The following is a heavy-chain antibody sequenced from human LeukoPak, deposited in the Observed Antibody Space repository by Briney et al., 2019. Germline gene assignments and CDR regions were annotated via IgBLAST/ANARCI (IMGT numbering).Heavy chain of an antibody. Sequence: LGGSLRLSCAASGFTFSSYGMSWVRQAPGKGLKWVSAISGSGDSTYYADSVKGRFTISRDNSKNTLYLQMNSLRAEDTAVYYCAELGITMIGGVWGKGTTVTISS. CDR3: AELGITMIGGV. D-gene: IGHD3-10*02. J-gene: IGHJ6*04. V-gene: IGHV3-23*01. CDR2: ISGSGDST. CDR1: GFTFSSYG.